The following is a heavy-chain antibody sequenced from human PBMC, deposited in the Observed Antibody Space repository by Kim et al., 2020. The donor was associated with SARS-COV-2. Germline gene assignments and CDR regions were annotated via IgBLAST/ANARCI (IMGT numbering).Heavy chain of an antibody. J-gene: IGHJ4*02. Sequence: GGSLRLSCAASGFTFSDYYMSWIRQAPGKGLEWVSYISSSGGYTNYADSVKGRFTISRDNAKNSLYLQMNSLRAEDTAVYYCARDLSQYYYGSGSYYHDYWGQGTLVTVSS. CDR2: ISSSGGYT. V-gene: IGHV3-11*05. CDR1: GFTFSDYY. D-gene: IGHD3-10*01. CDR3: ARDLSQYYYGSGSYYHDY.